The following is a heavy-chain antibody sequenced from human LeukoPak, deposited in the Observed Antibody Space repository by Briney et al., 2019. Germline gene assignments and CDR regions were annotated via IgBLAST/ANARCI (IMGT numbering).Heavy chain of an antibody. D-gene: IGHD3-22*01. J-gene: IGHJ4*02. V-gene: IGHV4-59*01. CDR2: IYYSGTT. CDR1: GASISSYY. CDR3: ARGDSSGYYRFAY. Sequence: SETLSLTCTVSGASISSYYWSWMRQPPGKGLEWIGYIYYSGTTNYNSSLKSRVTMSVDTSKSQFSLKLTSVTAADTAVYYCARGDSSGYYRFAYWGQGTLVTVSS.